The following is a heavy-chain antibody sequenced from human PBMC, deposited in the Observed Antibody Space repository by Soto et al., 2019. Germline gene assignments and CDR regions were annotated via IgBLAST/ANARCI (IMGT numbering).Heavy chain of an antibody. D-gene: IGHD6-19*01. V-gene: IGHV4-39*01. CDR1: GGSISSSSYY. CDR2: IYYSGST. Sequence: SETLSLTCTVSGGSISSSSYYWGWIRQPPGKGLEWIGSIYYSGSTYYNPSLKSRVTISVDTSKNQFSLKLSSVTAADTAVYYCAGSTSGYSSGWYRAPFRYWGQGTLVTVSS. CDR3: AGSTSGYSSGWYRAPFRY. J-gene: IGHJ4*02.